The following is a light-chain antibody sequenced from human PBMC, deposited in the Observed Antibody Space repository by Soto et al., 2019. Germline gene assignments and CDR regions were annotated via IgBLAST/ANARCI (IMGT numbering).Light chain of an antibody. CDR3: QQRNSWPRT. CDR1: QSVSTY. CDR2: DTS. V-gene: IGKV3-11*01. J-gene: IGKJ1*01. Sequence: VLTQSPATLSLSPGERATLSCRASQSVSTYLAWYQQKPGQPPRLVIYDTSNRAAGIPARFSGSGSGTDFTLTISSLEPEDFAVYYCQQRNSWPRTFGQGTKVELK.